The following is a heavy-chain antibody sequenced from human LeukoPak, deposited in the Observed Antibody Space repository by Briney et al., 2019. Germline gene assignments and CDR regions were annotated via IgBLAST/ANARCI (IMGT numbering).Heavy chain of an antibody. V-gene: IGHV3-21*01. J-gene: IGHJ6*02. CDR2: ISSSSSYI. CDR3: ARAIAPAGKGGRSHYYYYGMDV. D-gene: IGHD6-13*01. Sequence: GGSLRLSCAASGFTFSSYSMNWVRQAPGKGLEWVSSISSSSSYIYYADSVKGRFTISRDNAKNSLYLQMNSLRAEDTAVYYCARAIAPAGKGGRSHYYYYGMDVWGQGTTVTVSS. CDR1: GFTFSSYS.